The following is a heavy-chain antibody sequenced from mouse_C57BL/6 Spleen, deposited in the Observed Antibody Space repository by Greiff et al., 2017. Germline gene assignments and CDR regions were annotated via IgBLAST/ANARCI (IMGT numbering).Heavy chain of an antibody. D-gene: IGHD2-1*01. J-gene: IGHJ2*01. V-gene: IGHV1-54*01. Sequence: QVQLQQSGAELVRPGTSVKVSCKASGYAFTNYLIEWVKQRPGQGLEWIGVINPGSGGTNYNEKFKGKATLTADQSSRTAYLQLSSLTSEDAAFYFCARGEGYGNYGYFDYWGQGTTLTVSS. CDR1: GYAFTNYL. CDR2: INPGSGGT. CDR3: ARGEGYGNYGYFDY.